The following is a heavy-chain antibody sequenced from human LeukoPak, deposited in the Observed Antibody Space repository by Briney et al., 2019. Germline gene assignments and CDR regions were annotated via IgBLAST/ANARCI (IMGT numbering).Heavy chain of an antibody. Sequence: GGSLRLSCAASGFTFSSSGMRWVRQAPGMGLEWVSAISGSGGSTYYADSVKSRFTISRDNSKNTLNLQMSGLRADDTAVYYCAKDGTPGDYWGQGTRVTVPS. CDR3: AKDGTPGDY. CDR1: GFTFSSSG. J-gene: IGHJ4*02. D-gene: IGHD2-15*01. CDR2: ISGSGGST. V-gene: IGHV3-23*01.